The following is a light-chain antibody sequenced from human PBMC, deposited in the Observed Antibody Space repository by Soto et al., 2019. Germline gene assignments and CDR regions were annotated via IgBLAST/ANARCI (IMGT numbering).Light chain of an antibody. CDR1: SGHSSYA. CDR3: QTWGTGIRVV. J-gene: IGLJ2*01. V-gene: IGLV4-69*01. Sequence: QPVLTQSPSASASLGASVKLTCTLSSGHSSYAIAWHQQQPEKGPRYLMKLNSDGSHSKGDGIPDRFSGSSSGAERYLTIYSLPSEDDADYYCQTWGTGIRVVFGGGTKLTVL. CDR2: LNSDGSH.